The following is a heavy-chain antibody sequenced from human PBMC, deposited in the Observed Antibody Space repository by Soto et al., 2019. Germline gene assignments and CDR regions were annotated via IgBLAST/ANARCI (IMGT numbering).Heavy chain of an antibody. CDR1: GYTFTSYA. Sequence: QVQLVQSGAEEKKPGASVKVSCKASGYTFTSYAMHWVRQAPGQRLEWMGWINAGNGNTKYSQKFQGRVTITRDTPASTAYMELSSLRSEDTAVYYCARDREVLWFGESSWDYWGQGTLVTVSS. CDR2: INAGNGNT. CDR3: ARDREVLWFGESSWDY. J-gene: IGHJ4*02. V-gene: IGHV1-3*05. D-gene: IGHD3-10*01.